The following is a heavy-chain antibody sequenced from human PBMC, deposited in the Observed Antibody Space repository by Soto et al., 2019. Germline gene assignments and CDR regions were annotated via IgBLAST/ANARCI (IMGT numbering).Heavy chain of an antibody. CDR1: GYTFTSYA. D-gene: IGHD6-13*01. V-gene: IGHV1-3*01. J-gene: IGHJ4*02. Sequence: ASVKVSCKASGYTFTSYAMHWVRQAPGQRLEWMGWINAGNGNTKYSQKFQGRVTITRDTSASTAYMELSSLRSEDTAVYYCASHSSHWPFFDFWGQGTLVTVSS. CDR3: ASHSSHWPFFDF. CDR2: INAGNGNT.